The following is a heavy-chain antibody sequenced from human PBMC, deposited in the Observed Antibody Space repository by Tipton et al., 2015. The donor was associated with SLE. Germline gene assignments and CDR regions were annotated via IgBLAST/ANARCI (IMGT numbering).Heavy chain of an antibody. D-gene: IGHD2-21*01. V-gene: IGHV4-38-2*02. CDR3: ARAIRFLDY. CDR2: IYHSGST. Sequence: TLSLTCSVSGYSISSGFYWGWLRQSPGKGLEWIGSIYHSGSTQYNPSLKSRVTISVDTSGNQVSLSLTSVTAADTAVYYCARAIRFLDYWGRGTLVTVSS. J-gene: IGHJ4*02. CDR1: GYSISSGFY.